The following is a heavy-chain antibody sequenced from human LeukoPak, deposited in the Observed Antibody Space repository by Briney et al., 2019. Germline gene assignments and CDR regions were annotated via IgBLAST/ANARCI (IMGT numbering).Heavy chain of an antibody. V-gene: IGHV3-23*01. J-gene: IGHJ4*02. Sequence: GGSLRLSCAASGVTFSSYAMSWVRQAPGKGLEWVSVISGSGGSTYYADSVKGRFTISRDNSKNALYLQMNSLRAEDTAVYYCAKALLGAVAGTNFGYWGQGTLVTVSS. CDR2: ISGSGGST. D-gene: IGHD6-19*01. CDR3: AKALLGAVAGTNFGY. CDR1: GVTFSSYA.